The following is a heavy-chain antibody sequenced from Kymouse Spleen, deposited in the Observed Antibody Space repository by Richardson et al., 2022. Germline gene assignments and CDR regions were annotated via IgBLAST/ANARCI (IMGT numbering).Heavy chain of an antibody. J-gene: IGHJ6*02. CDR1: GFTFSSYW. V-gene: IGHV3-7*01. CDR2: IKQDGSEK. Sequence: EVQLVESGGGLVQPGGSLRLSCAASGFTFSSYWMSWVRQAPGKGLEWVANIKQDGSEKYYVDSVKGRFTISRDNAKNSLYLQMNSLRAEDTAVYYCARDGEDGDYVYYYGMDVWGQGTTVTVSS. D-gene: IGHD4-17*01. CDR3: ARDGEDGDYVYYYGMDV.